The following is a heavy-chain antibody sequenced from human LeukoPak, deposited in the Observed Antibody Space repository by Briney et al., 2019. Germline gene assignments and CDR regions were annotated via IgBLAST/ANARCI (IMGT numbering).Heavy chain of an antibody. Sequence: ASVEVSCKASGYTFTSYDINWVRQATGQGLEWMGWMNPNSGNTGYAQKFQGRVTMTRNTSISTAYMELSSLRSEDTAVYYCARGRYSSSWYDYWGQGTLVTVSS. CDR2: MNPNSGNT. J-gene: IGHJ4*02. CDR3: ARGRYSSSWYDY. D-gene: IGHD6-13*01. CDR1: GYTFTSYD. V-gene: IGHV1-8*01.